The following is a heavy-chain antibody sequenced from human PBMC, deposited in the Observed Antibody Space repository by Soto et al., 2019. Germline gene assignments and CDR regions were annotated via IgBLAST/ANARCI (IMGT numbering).Heavy chain of an antibody. CDR3: ARVPPSFGGSYSLYFQH. J-gene: IGHJ1*01. V-gene: IGHV1-69*06. Sequence: SVKVSCKASGCTFSSYAISWVRQAPGQGLEWMGGIIPIFGTANYAQKFQGRVTITADKSTSTAYMELSSLRSEDTAVYYCARVPPSFGGSYSLYFQHWGQGTLVTVSS. D-gene: IGHD1-26*01. CDR2: IIPIFGTA. CDR1: GCTFSSYA.